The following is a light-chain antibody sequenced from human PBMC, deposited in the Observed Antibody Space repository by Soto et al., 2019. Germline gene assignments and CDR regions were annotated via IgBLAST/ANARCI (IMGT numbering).Light chain of an antibody. CDR2: DVS. V-gene: IGLV2-14*01. CDR1: SSDVGAYNS. Sequence: QSALTQPASVSGSPGQSITISCTGTSSDVGAYNSVAWYQHNPGKAPKLMIYDVSNRPSGVSSRFSGSKSANTAPLSISGLQADDEADYYCSSYTSSSTLSYVFGTGTKVTVL. J-gene: IGLJ1*01. CDR3: SSYTSSSTLSYV.